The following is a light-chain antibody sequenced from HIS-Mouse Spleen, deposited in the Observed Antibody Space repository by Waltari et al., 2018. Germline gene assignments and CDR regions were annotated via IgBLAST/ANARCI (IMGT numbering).Light chain of an antibody. CDR3: YSTDSSGNHRV. J-gene: IGLJ2*01. V-gene: IGLV3-10*01. Sequence: SYELTQPPSVSVSPGQTARTPCSGDALTKKYAYWYQQKSGQAPVLVIYEDSKRPSGIPERFSGSSSGTMATLTISGAQVEDEADYYCYSTDSSGNHRVFGGGTKLTVL. CDR1: ALTKKY. CDR2: EDS.